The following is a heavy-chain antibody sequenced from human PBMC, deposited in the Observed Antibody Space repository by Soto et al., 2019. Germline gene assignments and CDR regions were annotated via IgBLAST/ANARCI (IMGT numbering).Heavy chain of an antibody. CDR3: ARTPTAMVRGVIDY. CDR1: GYTFTSYG. CDR2: ISPYNGNT. Sequence: QVQLVQSGAEVKKPGASVKVSCKASGYTFTSYGISWVRQAPGQGLEWMGWISPYNGNTNYAQKLQGSVTMTTNTSTSTAYRELGSLRSDDTAVYYCARTPTAMVRGVIDYWGQGTLVTVSS. V-gene: IGHV1-18*04. J-gene: IGHJ4*02. D-gene: IGHD3-10*01.